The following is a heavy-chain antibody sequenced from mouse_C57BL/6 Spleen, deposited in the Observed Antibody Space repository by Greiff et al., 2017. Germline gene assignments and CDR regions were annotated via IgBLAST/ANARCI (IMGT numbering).Heavy chain of an antibody. CDR3: ARWDDCDRNFDV. CDR1: GYTFTDYN. J-gene: IGHJ1*03. Sequence: VQLQQSGPELVKPGASVKIPCKASGYTFTDYNMDWVKQSHGKSLEWIGDINPNNGGTIYNQKFKGKATLTVDKSSSTAYMELRTLTSEDTAVYYCARWDDCDRNFDVWGTGTTVTVSS. D-gene: IGHD2-4*01. V-gene: IGHV1-18*01. CDR2: INPNNGGT.